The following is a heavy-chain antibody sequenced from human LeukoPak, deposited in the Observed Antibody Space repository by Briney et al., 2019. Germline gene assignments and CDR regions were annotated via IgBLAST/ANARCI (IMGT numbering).Heavy chain of an antibody. D-gene: IGHD6-13*01. CDR3: ARAYDSSSWQKYSHP. J-gene: IGHJ1*01. V-gene: IGHV3-11*01. CDR2: ISTSGDSI. Sequence: GGPLRLSCAASGFTFSDYQMAWIRQPPGKGLEWVSYISTSGDSIHYADSVKGRFTVSRDNAKNSLFLQMTILRLEDPAVVYCARAYDSSSWQKYSHPWGQGTLVTVSS. CDR1: GFTFSDYQ.